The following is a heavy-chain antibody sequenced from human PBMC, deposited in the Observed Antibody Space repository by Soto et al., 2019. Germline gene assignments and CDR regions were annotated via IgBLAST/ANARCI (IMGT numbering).Heavy chain of an antibody. CDR3: ARDRRMATIANNWFDP. Sequence: SETLSLTCTVSGGSISSGGYYWSWIRQHPGKGLEWIGYIYYSGSTYYNPSLKSRVTISVDTSKNQFSLKLSSVTAADTAVYYCARDRRMATIANNWFDPWGQGTLVTVSS. V-gene: IGHV4-31*03. CDR2: IYYSGST. D-gene: IGHD5-12*01. J-gene: IGHJ5*02. CDR1: GGSISSGGYY.